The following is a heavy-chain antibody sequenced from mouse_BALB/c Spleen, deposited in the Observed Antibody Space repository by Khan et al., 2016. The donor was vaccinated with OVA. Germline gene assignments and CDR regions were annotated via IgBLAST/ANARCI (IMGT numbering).Heavy chain of an antibody. CDR1: GYSITSEYA. J-gene: IGHJ3*01. V-gene: IGHV3-2*02. CDR3: ARKDYDDYDPFPY. CDR2: INYSGNT. Sequence: EVQLQESGPGLVKPSQSLSLTCTVSGYSITSEYAWNWIRQFPGNKLEWMGYINYSGNTRFNPYFKSRTSITRDTSKNQFFLQLNSVTTEDTATYYCARKDYDDYDPFPYWGQGTLVTVSA. D-gene: IGHD2-4*01.